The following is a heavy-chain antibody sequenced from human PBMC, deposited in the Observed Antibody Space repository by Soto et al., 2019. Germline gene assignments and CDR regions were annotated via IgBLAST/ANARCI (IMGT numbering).Heavy chain of an antibody. V-gene: IGHV1-46*02. Sequence: QVQLVQSGAELEKPGASVRISCKASGYSFNRYYMHWMRQAPGQGLEWMGIINPTGGATTYAQKFQGRFTMTGDPSTTTVYMELRSLRPEDTAVYFCAREGFDYVLRHGMDAWGQGTPVTVSS. CDR2: INPTGGAT. D-gene: IGHD3-16*01. CDR1: GYSFNRYY. J-gene: IGHJ6*02. CDR3: AREGFDYVLRHGMDA.